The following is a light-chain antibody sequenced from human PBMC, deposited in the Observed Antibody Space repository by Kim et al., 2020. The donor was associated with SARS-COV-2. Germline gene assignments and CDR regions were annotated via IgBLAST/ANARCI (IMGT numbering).Light chain of an antibody. CDR3: SSYAGSNNWV. V-gene: IGLV2-8*01. CDR1: IGDVGGYTY. J-gene: IGLJ3*02. CDR2: EVS. Sequence: GQSVAISCTGTIGDVGGYTYVSWYLPHPGKAPILLFYEVSKRSSGVPDRFSGSKSGNTASLTVSGLQAEDEADYYCSSYAGSNNWVFGGGTQLTVL.